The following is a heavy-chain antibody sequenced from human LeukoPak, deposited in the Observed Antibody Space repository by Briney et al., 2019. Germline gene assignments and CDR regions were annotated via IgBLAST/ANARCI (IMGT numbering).Heavy chain of an antibody. J-gene: IGHJ4*02. V-gene: IGHV4-34*01. CDR1: GGSFSGYY. CDR2: INHSGST. CDR3: ARLITATTDY. D-gene: IGHD1-7*01. Sequence: SETLSLTCAVYGGSFSGYYWSWIRQPPGKGLEWIGEINHSGSTNYNPSLKSRVTVSVDTSKNQFSLKLSSVTAADTAVYYCARLITATTDYWGQGTLVIVSS.